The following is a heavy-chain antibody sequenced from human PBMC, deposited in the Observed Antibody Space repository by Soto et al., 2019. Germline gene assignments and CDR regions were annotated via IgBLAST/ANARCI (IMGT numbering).Heavy chain of an antibody. CDR2: LSGSGGST. CDR3: AKTGVVWSSGPGGVSWFDP. V-gene: IGHV3-23*01. CDR1: GFTFSSYA. J-gene: IGHJ5*02. D-gene: IGHD3-22*01. Sequence: LRLSCAASGFTFSSYAMSWVRQAPGKGLEWVSALSGSGGSTYYADSVKGRFTISRDNSKNTLYLQMNSLRAEDTAVYYCAKTGVVWSSGPGGVSWFDPWGQGTLVTVSS.